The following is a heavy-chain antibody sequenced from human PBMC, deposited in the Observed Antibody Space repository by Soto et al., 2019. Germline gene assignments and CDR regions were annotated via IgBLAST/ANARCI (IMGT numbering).Heavy chain of an antibody. CDR2: IYHSGST. CDR1: GGSISSGGYS. V-gene: IGHV4-30-2*01. Sequence: PSETLSLTCAVSGGSISSGGYSWSWIRQPPGKGLEWIGYIYHSGSTYYNPSLKSRVTISVDRSKNQFSLKLSSVTAADTAVYYCARGRNTYYYDSSLGVWGQGTTVTVSS. CDR3: ARGRNTYYYDSSLGV. J-gene: IGHJ6*02. D-gene: IGHD3-22*01.